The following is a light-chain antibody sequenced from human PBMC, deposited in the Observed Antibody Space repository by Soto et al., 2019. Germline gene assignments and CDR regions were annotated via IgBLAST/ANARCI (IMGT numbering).Light chain of an antibody. CDR3: QQGYNTPRT. CDR2: AAS. V-gene: IGKV1-39*01. Sequence: DIQMTQSPSSLSASVGDRVTITCRASQSIINYLNWYQQKPGKAPKLLIYAASSLQSGVPSRFSGSGSGTDFTLTISGLQPEDFANYYCQQGYNTPRTFGQGTKLEVK. CDR1: QSIINY. J-gene: IGKJ2*01.